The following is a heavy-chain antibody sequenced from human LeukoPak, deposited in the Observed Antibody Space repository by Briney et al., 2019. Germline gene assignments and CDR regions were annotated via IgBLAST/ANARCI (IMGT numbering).Heavy chain of an antibody. D-gene: IGHD3-22*01. V-gene: IGHV3-21*01. J-gene: IGHJ3*02. Sequence: GGSLRLSCAASGFTFSSYSMNWVRQAPGKGLEWVSSISSSSSYIYYADSVKGRFTISRDNAKNSLYLQMNSLRAEDTAVYYCARVGQPSSAYPRSDAFDIWGQGTMVTVSS. CDR1: GFTFSSYS. CDR3: ARVGQPSSAYPRSDAFDI. CDR2: ISSSSSYI.